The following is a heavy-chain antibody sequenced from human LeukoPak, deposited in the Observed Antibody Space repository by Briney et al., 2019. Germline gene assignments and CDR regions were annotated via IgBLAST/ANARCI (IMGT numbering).Heavy chain of an antibody. Sequence: GGSLRLSCAASGFTFSRYSMNWVRQAPGKGLEWVSSISGSSSYIYYADSVKGRLTISRDNAKNSLYLQMNSLRAEDTAVYYCARVYRRYFDYWGQGTLVTVSS. CDR2: ISGSSSYI. V-gene: IGHV3-21*01. CDR1: GFTFSRYS. D-gene: IGHD1-14*01. CDR3: ARVYRRYFDY. J-gene: IGHJ4*02.